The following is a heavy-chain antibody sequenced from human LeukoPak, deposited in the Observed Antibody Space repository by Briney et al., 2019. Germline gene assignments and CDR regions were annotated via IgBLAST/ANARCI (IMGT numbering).Heavy chain of an antibody. Sequence: GESLKISCKGSGYSFSNYYIDWVRQMPWKGLEWMGVMYPGGSDIRYSPSFQGQVTISADKSIDTAYLQWSSPKASDSGMYYCASRTGSYYPFDSWGQGTLVTVSS. CDR1: GYSFSNYY. J-gene: IGHJ4*02. D-gene: IGHD1-26*01. CDR2: MYPGGSDI. V-gene: IGHV5-51*01. CDR3: ASRTGSYYPFDS.